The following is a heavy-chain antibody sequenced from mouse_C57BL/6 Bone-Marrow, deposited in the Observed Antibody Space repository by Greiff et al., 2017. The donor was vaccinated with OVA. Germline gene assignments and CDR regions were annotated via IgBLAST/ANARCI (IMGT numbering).Heavy chain of an antibody. CDR1: GFTFSDYG. CDR3: AGWFFAY. J-gene: IGHJ3*01. V-gene: IGHV5-17*01. Sequence: EVKLVESGGGLVKPGGSLKLSCAASGFTFSDYGMHWVLQAPEKGLEWVAYISSGSSTIYYADTVKGRFTISRDNAKNTLFLQMTSLRSEDTAMYYCAGWFFAYWGQGTLVTVSA. D-gene: IGHD2-3*01. CDR2: ISSGSSTI.